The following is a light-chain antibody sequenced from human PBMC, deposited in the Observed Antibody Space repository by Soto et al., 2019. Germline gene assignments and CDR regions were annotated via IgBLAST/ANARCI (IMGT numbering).Light chain of an antibody. CDR3: QQGDSFPIT. CDR2: AAS. J-gene: IGKJ5*01. Sequence: DIQMTQSPSSVSASVGDRVTITCRESQSISSSLAWYQQKPGTVPKLLIYAASSLQSGVPSRFSGSGAGTEFTLSITSLQPEDFGTYYCQQGDSFPITFGQGTRLEIK. CDR1: QSISSS. V-gene: IGKV1-12*01.